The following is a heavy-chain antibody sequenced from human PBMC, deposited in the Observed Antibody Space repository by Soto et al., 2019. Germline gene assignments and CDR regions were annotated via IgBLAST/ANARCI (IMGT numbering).Heavy chain of an antibody. CDR3: ARDSTYYAFRGVGMDG. D-gene: IGHD3-10*02. CDR2: IWYDGSNK. J-gene: IGHJ6*02. V-gene: IGHV3-33*01. CDR1: GFTFSSYG. Sequence: QVQLVESGGGVVQPGRSLRLSCAASGFTFSSYGMHWVRQAPGKGLEWVAVIWYDGSNKYYADSVKGRFTISRDNSKNTLYLQMNSLRAEDMAVYYCARDSTYYAFRGVGMDGWGQGTTVTVSS.